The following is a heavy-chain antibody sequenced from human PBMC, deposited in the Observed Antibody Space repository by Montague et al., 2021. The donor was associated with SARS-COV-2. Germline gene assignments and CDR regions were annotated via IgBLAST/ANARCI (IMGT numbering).Heavy chain of an antibody. CDR2: IYYTGST. CDR3: VRDFYDTSDYFQGTFDV. V-gene: IGHV4-59*02. J-gene: IGHJ3*01. D-gene: IGHD3-22*01. Sequence: SETLSLTCSVSGVSVNNYYWAWIRQTPAKGLEWIGYIYYTGSTNYNPSLRNRITISIDTSANQFSLKLRSVTPADMAVYYCVRDFYDTSDYFQGTFDVWGHGTVVSVSS. CDR1: GVSVNNYY.